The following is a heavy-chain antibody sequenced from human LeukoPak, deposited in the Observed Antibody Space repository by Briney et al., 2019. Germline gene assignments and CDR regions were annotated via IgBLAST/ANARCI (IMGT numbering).Heavy chain of an antibody. CDR2: ICYGGST. J-gene: IGHJ6*03. V-gene: IGHV4-59*01. D-gene: IGHD5-18*01. Sequence: SETLSLTCTASGCTFSSYCLSWIRQPPGKGLEWVGFICYGGSTNYYPSLKSRVTISVDTSKNQFSLKLTSVTAADTAVYYCARTTEGGYTYGYFYYYYMDVWGKGTTVTISS. CDR3: ARTTEGGYTYGYFYYYYMDV. CDR1: GCTFSSYC.